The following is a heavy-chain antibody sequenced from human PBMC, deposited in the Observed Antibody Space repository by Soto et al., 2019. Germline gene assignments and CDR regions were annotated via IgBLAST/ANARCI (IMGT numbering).Heavy chain of an antibody. D-gene: IGHD2-21*01. CDR3: ASAGVMGEIRDNWFDP. Sequence: QVQLVQSGAEVKKPGSSVKVSCKASGGTFSSYAISWVRQAPGQGLEWMGGIIPIFGTANYAQKFQGRVTITADESTSTAYMEVSSLRSEDTAVYYCASAGVMGEIRDNWFDPWGQGTLVTVSS. J-gene: IGHJ5*02. CDR2: IIPIFGTA. V-gene: IGHV1-69*12. CDR1: GGTFSSYA.